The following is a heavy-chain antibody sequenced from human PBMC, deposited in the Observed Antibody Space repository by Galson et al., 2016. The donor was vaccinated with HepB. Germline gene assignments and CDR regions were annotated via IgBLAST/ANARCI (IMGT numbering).Heavy chain of an antibody. CDR3: AHRLVGLSVFDY. D-gene: IGHD1-26*01. J-gene: IGHJ4*02. CDR2: IYWDEDK. CDR1: GFSIGTSGVG. Sequence: PALVKPTQTLTLTCTFSGFSIGTSGVGVGWIRQPPGQALEWLALIYWDEDKRYSPTLKNRLTIAKDTSQNQGVLTLANVQAVDTATYFCAHRLVGLSVFDYWGQGNMGTVSS. V-gene: IGHV2-5*02.